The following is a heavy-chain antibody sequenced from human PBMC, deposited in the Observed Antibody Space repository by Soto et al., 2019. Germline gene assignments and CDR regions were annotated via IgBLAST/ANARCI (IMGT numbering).Heavy chain of an antibody. Sequence: GGSLRLSCAASGFTFSSHAMSWVRQAPGKGLEWVSAISGSGGSTYYAHSVKGRFTISRDNSKNTLYLQMNSLRGDDTAVYYCAKDRYGDSHGFDYWGQGTLVTVSS. D-gene: IGHD4-17*01. CDR3: AKDRYGDSHGFDY. CDR1: GFTFSSHA. V-gene: IGHV3-23*01. J-gene: IGHJ4*02. CDR2: ISGSGGST.